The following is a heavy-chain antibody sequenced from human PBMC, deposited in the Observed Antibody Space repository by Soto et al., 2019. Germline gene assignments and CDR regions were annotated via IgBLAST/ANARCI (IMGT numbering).Heavy chain of an antibody. V-gene: IGHV4-30-4*01. CDR1: GDSISGGDYY. D-gene: IGHD3-22*01. J-gene: IGHJ5*02. CDR3: ARGRMEFYDSSGFVPHNWFDP. CDR2: IYYSGTA. Sequence: SETLSLTCTVTGDSISGGDYYWIWIRQPPGKGLEWIGYIYYSGTAYYNPSLKSRVTMSVDTSKNQFSLKLSSVSAADTAVYYSARGRMEFYDSSGFVPHNWFDPWGHGTLVTVSS.